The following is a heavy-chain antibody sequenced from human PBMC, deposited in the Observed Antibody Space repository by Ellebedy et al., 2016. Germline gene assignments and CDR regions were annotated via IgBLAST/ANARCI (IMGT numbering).Heavy chain of an antibody. D-gene: IGHD3-10*01. CDR3: VRAPAGSGDNYYMDA. V-gene: IGHV3-7*03. CDR2: IHPDGREE. CDR1: GFRFGEYW. Sequence: GGSLRLXCAASGFRFGEYWMTWVRQPPGKGLEWVANIHPDGREENYLDSVKGRFTISRDNARASLFLQMNSLRADDTAIYYCVRAPAGSGDNYYMDAWGKGTTVTVSS. J-gene: IGHJ6*03.